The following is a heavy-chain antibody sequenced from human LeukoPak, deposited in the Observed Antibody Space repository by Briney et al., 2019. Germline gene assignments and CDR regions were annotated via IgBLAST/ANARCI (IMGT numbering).Heavy chain of an antibody. CDR1: DSPFTSFA. J-gene: IGHJ4*02. CDR2: ISGSGGST. Sequence: GASLKSSFAASDSPFTSFAWGWVGKAPGKGLEGVSAISGSGGSTYYADSVKGRFTISRDNSKNTLYLQMNSLRAEDTAVYYCAKEKLGDTAMVFDYWGQGTLVTVSS. D-gene: IGHD5-18*01. CDR3: AKEKLGDTAMVFDY. V-gene: IGHV3-23*01.